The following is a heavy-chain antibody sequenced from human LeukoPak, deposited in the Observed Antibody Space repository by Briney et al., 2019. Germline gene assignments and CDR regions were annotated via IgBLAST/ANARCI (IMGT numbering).Heavy chain of an antibody. CDR3: ARIEGSTFDY. CDR2: IYPGNFES. Sequence: GESLKISCKGYGYTFTSYWIGWVRQMPGKGLEWMGIIYPGNFESKYSPYLQGQVTISADKSISTAYLQWSSLKASDTGMYYCARIEGSTFDYWGQGTLVTVSS. J-gene: IGHJ4*02. V-gene: IGHV5-51*01. CDR1: GYTFTSYW.